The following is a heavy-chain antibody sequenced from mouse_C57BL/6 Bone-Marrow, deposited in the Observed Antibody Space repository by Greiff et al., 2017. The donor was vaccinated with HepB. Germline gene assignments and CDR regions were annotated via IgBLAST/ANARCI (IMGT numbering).Heavy chain of an antibody. CDR3: ARHRRGFAY. CDR1: GFTFSDYY. J-gene: IGHJ3*01. CDR2: ISNGGGST. Sequence: DVMLVESGGGLVQPGGSLKLSCAASGFTFSDYYMYWVRQTPEKRLEWVAYISNGGGSTYYPDTVKGRFTISRDNAKNTLYLQMSRLKSEDTAMYYCARHRRGFAYWGQGTLVTVSA. V-gene: IGHV5-12*01.